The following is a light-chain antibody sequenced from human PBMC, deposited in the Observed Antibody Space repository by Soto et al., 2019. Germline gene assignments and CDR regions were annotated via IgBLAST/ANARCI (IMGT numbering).Light chain of an antibody. J-gene: IGKJ1*01. CDR3: QQYSHWPPGT. CDR2: GAS. V-gene: IGKV3-15*01. CDR1: QSVSTN. Sequence: EIVMTQSPATLSVSPGESATLSCRASQSVSTNLAWYQQKPGQAPRLLIYGASTRATGIPARFSGSGSGADFTPTISSLQSEDSAVYYCQQYSHWPPGTFGQGTKVEIK.